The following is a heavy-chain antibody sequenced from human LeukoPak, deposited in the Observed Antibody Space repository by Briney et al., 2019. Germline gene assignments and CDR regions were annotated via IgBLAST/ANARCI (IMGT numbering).Heavy chain of an antibody. Sequence: GGSLRLSCAAPGFTFSSYTMNWVRQAPGKGLEWVSSIISSGSYIYYADSVKGRFTISRDNAKNSLYLQMNSLRAEDTAVYYCARDFGGYCSSSNCYLGWLDYWGQGTLVTVSS. V-gene: IGHV3-21*03. CDR1: GFTFSSYT. CDR3: ARDFGGYCSSSNCYLGWLDY. CDR2: IISSGSYI. D-gene: IGHD2-2*01. J-gene: IGHJ4*02.